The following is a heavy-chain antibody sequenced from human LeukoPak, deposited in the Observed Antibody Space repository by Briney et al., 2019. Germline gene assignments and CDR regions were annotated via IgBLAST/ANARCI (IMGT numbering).Heavy chain of an antibody. V-gene: IGHV3-30*03. CDR1: GFTFSSYG. J-gene: IGHJ4*02. CDR2: ISYDGSNK. Sequence: PGGSLRLSCAASGFTFSSYGMHWVRQAPGKGLEWVAVISYDGSNKYYADSVKGRFTISRDNSKNTLYLQMNSLRAEDTAVYYCAREGIYCSSTSCYLDYWGQGTLVTVSS. D-gene: IGHD2-2*01. CDR3: AREGIYCSSTSCYLDY.